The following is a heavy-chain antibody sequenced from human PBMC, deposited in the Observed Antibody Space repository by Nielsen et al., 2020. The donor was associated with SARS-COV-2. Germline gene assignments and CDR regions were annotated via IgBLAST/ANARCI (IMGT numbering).Heavy chain of an antibody. D-gene: IGHD3-10*01. CDR2: ISTDGRST. Sequence: WLRQPPGKGLVWVSRISTDGRSTSYADSVEGRFTISRDNSKNTLYLEMNSLRVEDTALYYCAKGNSRLSWFGELALYYYYYGMDVWGQGTTVTVSS. J-gene: IGHJ6*02. V-gene: IGHV3-74*01. CDR3: AKGNSRLSWFGELALYYYYYGMDV.